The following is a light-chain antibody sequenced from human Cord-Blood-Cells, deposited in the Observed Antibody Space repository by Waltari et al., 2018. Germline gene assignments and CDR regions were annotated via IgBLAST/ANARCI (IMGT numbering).Light chain of an antibody. Sequence: SSELTQDPAVSVALGQTVRITCQGDSLRSYYASWYQQKPGQAPVLVIYGKNNRPTGILDRFSGSSSGNTASLTITGAQAEDEADYYCNSRDSSGNHLYVFGTGTKVTVL. CDR2: GKN. CDR1: SLRSYY. J-gene: IGLJ1*01. CDR3: NSRDSSGNHLYV. V-gene: IGLV3-19*01.